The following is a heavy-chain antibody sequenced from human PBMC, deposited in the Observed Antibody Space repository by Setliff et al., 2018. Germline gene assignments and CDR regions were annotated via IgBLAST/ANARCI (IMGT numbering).Heavy chain of an antibody. CDR1: GFTFSSYG. J-gene: IGHJ4*02. CDR3: ARGYAHYYDSSGYYL. D-gene: IGHD3-22*01. V-gene: IGHV3-33*01. CDR2: IWYDGSNK. Sequence: PGGSLRLSCAASGFTFSSYGMHWVRQAPGKGLEWVAVIWYDGSNKYYADSVKGRFTISRDNSKNTLYLQMNSLRAEDTAVYYCARGYAHYYDSSGYYLWGQGTLVTVSS.